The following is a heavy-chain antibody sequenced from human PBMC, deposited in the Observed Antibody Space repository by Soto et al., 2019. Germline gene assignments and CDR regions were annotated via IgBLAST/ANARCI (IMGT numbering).Heavy chain of an antibody. CDR1: GFTFSNYA. Sequence: HPGGSLRLSCAASGFTFSNYAMSWVRQAPGKGLEWVSGISGSGGGTYYADSVKGRFTISRDNSKNTPDLQMNSLRAEDTAVYYCAKKSTDSSGYSDYWGQRTVVTVSS. D-gene: IGHD2-2*01. CDR3: AKKSTDSSGYSDY. J-gene: IGHJ4*02. CDR2: ISGSGGGT. V-gene: IGHV3-23*01.